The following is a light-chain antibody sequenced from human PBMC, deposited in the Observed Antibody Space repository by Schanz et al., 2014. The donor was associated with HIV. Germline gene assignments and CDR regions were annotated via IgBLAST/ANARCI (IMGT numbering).Light chain of an antibody. V-gene: IGKV1-5*03. CDR3: QHHGT. Sequence: DIQMTQSPSTLSASVGDRVTITCRASQSISNWLAWYQQKPGKAPKLLIYKASSLESGVPSRFSGSGSGTQFTLTISSLQPDDFATYYCQHHGTFGQGTKVEIK. CDR1: QSISNW. J-gene: IGKJ1*01. CDR2: KAS.